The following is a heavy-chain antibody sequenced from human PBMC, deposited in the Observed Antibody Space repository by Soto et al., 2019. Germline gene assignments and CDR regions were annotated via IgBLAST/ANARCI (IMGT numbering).Heavy chain of an antibody. CDR1: GGSISSYY. D-gene: IGHD2-2*01. V-gene: IGHV4-59*01. CDR2: IYYSGST. Sequence: SETLSLTCTVSGGSISSYYWSWIRQPPGKGLEWIGYIYYSGSTNYNPSLKSRVTISVDTSKDQFSLKLSSVTAADTAVYYCARVGVVVVPAAFYYYYGMDVWGQGTTVTVSS. J-gene: IGHJ6*02. CDR3: ARVGVVVVPAAFYYYYGMDV.